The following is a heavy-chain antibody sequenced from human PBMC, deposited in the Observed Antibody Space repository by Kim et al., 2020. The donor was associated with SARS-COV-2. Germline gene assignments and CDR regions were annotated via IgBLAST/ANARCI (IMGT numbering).Heavy chain of an antibody. CDR1: GFTFSSYA. Sequence: GGSLRLSCAASGFTFSSYAMSWVRQAPGKGLEWVSAISGSGGSTYYADSVKGRFTISRDNSKNTLYLQMNSLRAEDTAVYYCAKETMVRGVITAHNWFDPWGQGTLVTVSS. D-gene: IGHD3-10*01. CDR2: ISGSGGST. CDR3: AKETMVRGVITAHNWFDP. J-gene: IGHJ5*02. V-gene: IGHV3-23*01.